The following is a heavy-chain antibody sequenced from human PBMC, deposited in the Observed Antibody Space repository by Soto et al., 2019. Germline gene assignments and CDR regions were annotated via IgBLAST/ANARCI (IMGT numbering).Heavy chain of an antibody. CDR2: ISGSGGST. D-gene: IGHD6-6*01. CDR3: AKEGKTRIAARRDYYYGMDV. V-gene: IGHV3-23*01. CDR1: GFTFSSYA. J-gene: IGHJ6*02. Sequence: VSLLLSCAASGFTFSSYAMSWVRQAPGKGLEWVSAISGSGGSTYYADSVKGRFTISRDNSKNTLYLQMNGLRAEDTAVYYCAKEGKTRIAARRDYYYGMDVWGQGTTVTVSS.